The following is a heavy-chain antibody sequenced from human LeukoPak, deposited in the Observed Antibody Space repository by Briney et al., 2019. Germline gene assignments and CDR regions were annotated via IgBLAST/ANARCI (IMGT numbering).Heavy chain of an antibody. CDR3: ARARRGYNYRGNWFDP. D-gene: IGHD5-18*01. J-gene: IGHJ5*02. CDR2: INHSGST. CDR1: GGSFSGYY. Sequence: PSETLSLTCAVYGGSFSGYYWSWIRQPPGKGLDWIGEINHSGSTNYNPSLKSRVTISVDMSKNQFSLKLSSVTAADTAVYYCARARRGYNYRGNWFDPWGQGTLVTVSS. V-gene: IGHV4-34*01.